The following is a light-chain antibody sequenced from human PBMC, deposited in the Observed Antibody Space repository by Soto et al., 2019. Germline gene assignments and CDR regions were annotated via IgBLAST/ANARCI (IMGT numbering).Light chain of an antibody. CDR1: SSDVGGYNY. J-gene: IGLJ3*02. V-gene: IGLV2-14*01. CDR3: SSYTSSSTRV. CDR2: EVS. Sequence: QSALTQPASVSGSPGQSITISCTGTSSDVGGYNYVSWYQQHPGKAPKLMIYEVSNRPSGVSNRISGSKSGNTASLTISGLQAEDEAEYYCSSYTSSSTRVFGGGTKFTVL.